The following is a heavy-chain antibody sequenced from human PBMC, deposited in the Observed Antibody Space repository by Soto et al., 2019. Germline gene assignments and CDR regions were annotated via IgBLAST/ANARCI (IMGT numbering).Heavy chain of an antibody. J-gene: IGHJ6*02. CDR3: AAEITGTTWDYYYGMDV. Sequence: SVNVSCKTSRYTFSSHAIHWVRQAPGQALEWVGWIVVGSGNTNYAQKFQERVTITRDMSTSTAYMELSSLRSEDTAVYYCAAEITGTTWDYYYGMDVWGQGTTVTVSS. V-gene: IGHV1-58*02. CDR1: RYTFSSHA. D-gene: IGHD1-7*01. CDR2: IVVGSGNT.